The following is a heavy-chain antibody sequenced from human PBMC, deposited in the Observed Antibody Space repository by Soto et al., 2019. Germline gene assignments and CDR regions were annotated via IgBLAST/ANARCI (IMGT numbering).Heavy chain of an antibody. CDR1: GGSFSGFY. CDR2: INDSGTI. V-gene: IGHV4-34*01. CDR3: ERGVRGRKIFAY. J-gene: IGHJ4*02. D-gene: IGHD3-10*01. Sequence: SETLSLTCAVYGGSFSGFYWSWISQTPGKGLEWIGEINDSGTINYNPSLKNRVTISIDTSKNQFSLKLSSVTAADTAGYSCERGVRGRKIFAYWGQRALVTVSS.